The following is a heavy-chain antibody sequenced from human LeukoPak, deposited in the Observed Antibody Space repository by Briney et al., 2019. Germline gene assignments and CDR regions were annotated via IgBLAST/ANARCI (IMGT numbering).Heavy chain of an antibody. D-gene: IGHD6-6*01. CDR3: ATGIGRSSDY. J-gene: IGHJ4*02. Sequence: PSETLSLTCTVSGGSISKHDYYWAWIRQPPGKGLEWIGSIYYSGNTYYNPSLKSRITILVDTSKNQFSLKLNSVTAADTAVYYCATGIGRSSDYWGQGTLVTVSS. CDR1: GGSISKHDYY. CDR2: IYYSGNT. V-gene: IGHV4-39*07.